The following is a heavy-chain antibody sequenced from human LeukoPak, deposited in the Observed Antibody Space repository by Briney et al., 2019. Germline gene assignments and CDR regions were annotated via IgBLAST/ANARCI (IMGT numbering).Heavy chain of an antibody. D-gene: IGHD4-17*01. V-gene: IGHV3-33*01. J-gene: IGHJ3*02. CDR3: ARDTENAFDI. Sequence: GGSLRLSCAASVFTFSSYDMHWVRQAPGKGLEWVAVIWYDGSNKFYADSVKGRLTISRDNSNDTLYLQMNSLRAEDTAVYYCARDTENAFDIWGQGTLVTVSS. CDR1: VFTFSSYD. CDR2: IWYDGSNK.